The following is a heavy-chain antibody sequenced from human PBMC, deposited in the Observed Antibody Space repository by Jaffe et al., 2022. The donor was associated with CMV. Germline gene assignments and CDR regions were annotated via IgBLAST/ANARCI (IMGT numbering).Heavy chain of an antibody. J-gene: IGHJ4*02. CDR2: IFSNDEK. CDR3: ARILPRRKSGWYETLDY. CDR1: GFSLSNTGMG. Sequence: QVTLKESGPVLVKPTETLTLTCTVSGFSLSNTGMGVSWIRQPPGKALEWLAYIFSNDEKSYRTSLKSRLTISKDTSKSQVVLTMANMDPLDTATYYCARILPRRKSGWYETLDYWGQGTLVTVSS. D-gene: IGHD6-13*01. V-gene: IGHV2-26*01.